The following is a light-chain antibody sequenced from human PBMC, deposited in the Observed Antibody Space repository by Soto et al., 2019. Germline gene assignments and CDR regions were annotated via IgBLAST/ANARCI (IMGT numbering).Light chain of an antibody. J-gene: IGLJ1*01. CDR1: SSDVGNYNY. CDR2: DVS. Sequence: QSVLTQPASVSGSPGQSIPISCTGTSSDVGNYNYVSWYQQHPAKAPKLMIYDVSNRPSGVSNRFSGSKSGNTASLTISGLQAEDEADYYCSSYTTSGTRVFGTGTKVTVL. CDR3: SSYTTSGTRV. V-gene: IGLV2-14*01.